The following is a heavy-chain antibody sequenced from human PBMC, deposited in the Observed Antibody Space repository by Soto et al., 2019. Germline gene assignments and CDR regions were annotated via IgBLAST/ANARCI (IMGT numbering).Heavy chain of an antibody. Sequence: EVQLVESGGGLVKPGGSLRLSCKASGFTFSSYSMNWVRQAPGKGLEWVSSISSRSSSKYYPESVKGRFTITRDNAKNSLYLQMNSLRAEDTAVFNCARDRGSSCWSAGGWFDPWGQGTLVTVSS. CDR2: ISSRSSSK. CDR1: GFTFSSYS. J-gene: IGHJ5*02. CDR3: ARDRGSSCWSAGGWFDP. D-gene: IGHD6-19*01. V-gene: IGHV3-21*01.